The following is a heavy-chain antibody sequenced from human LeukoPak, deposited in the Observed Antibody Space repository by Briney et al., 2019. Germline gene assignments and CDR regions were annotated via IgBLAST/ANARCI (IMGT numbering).Heavy chain of an antibody. CDR1: GFTFSSYA. Sequence: GGSLRLSCAASGFTFSSYAMSWVRQAPGKGLEWVSAISGSGGSTYYADSVKGRFTISRDNSKNTLYLQMNSLRAEDTAVYYCAKVSSDSKLYYYYGMDVWGQGTTVTVSS. J-gene: IGHJ6*02. CDR3: AKVSSDSKLYYYYGMDV. CDR2: ISGSGGST. V-gene: IGHV3-23*01. D-gene: IGHD3-22*01.